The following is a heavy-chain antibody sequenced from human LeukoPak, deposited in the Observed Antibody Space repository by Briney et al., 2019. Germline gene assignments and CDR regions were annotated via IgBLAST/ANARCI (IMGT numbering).Heavy chain of an antibody. CDR3: VKGNDIGGYYYPHFDY. D-gene: IGHD3-22*01. Sequence: PGGSLRLSCAASGFTFSSYGMHWVRQAPGKGLEWVAVISSDGNNKNYVDSVKGRFTFSRDNSKNTLYLQMNSLRAEDTAVYYCVKGNDIGGYYYPHFDYWGQGTLVAVSS. CDR2: ISSDGNNK. CDR1: GFTFSSYG. V-gene: IGHV3-30*18. J-gene: IGHJ4*02.